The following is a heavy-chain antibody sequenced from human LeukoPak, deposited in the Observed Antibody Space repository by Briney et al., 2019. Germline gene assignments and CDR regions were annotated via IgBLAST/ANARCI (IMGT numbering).Heavy chain of an antibody. D-gene: IGHD1-26*01. Sequence: SETLSLTCTVSGGSISSSSYYWGWVRQPPGTGLEWIGSIYYSGSTYYNPSLKSRVTISVDTSKNQFSLKLSSVTAADTAVYYCARHSGSLDYWGQGTLVTVSS. V-gene: IGHV4-39*01. CDR1: GGSISSSSYY. J-gene: IGHJ4*02. CDR2: IYYSGST. CDR3: ARHSGSLDY.